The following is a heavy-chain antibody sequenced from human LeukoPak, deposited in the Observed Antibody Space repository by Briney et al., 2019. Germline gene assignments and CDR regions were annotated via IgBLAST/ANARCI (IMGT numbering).Heavy chain of an antibody. D-gene: IGHD3-22*01. J-gene: IGHJ3*02. CDR1: GGTFSSYA. V-gene: IGHV1-69*05. CDR3: ARDYYYDSSGFDAFDI. Sequence: ASVKVSCKASGGTFSSYAISWVRQAPGQGLEWMGGINPIFGTANYAQKFQGRVTITTDESTSTAYMELSSLRSEDTAVYYCARDYYYDSSGFDAFDIWGQGTMVTVSS. CDR2: INPIFGTA.